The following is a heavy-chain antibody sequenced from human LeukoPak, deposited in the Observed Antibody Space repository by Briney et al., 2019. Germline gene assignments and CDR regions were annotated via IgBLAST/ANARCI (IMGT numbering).Heavy chain of an antibody. CDR3: ARGSDLASYNELEY. CDR1: GFTPSAFA. J-gene: IGHJ4*02. Sequence: PGGSLRLSCTASGFTPSAFAMSWVRQAPGKELEWVSGSTGSVEYYASSVKGRFTISRDDSKNTLYLQMNSLGAEDTATYYCARGSDLASYNELEYWGQGTLVTVSS. V-gene: IGHV3-23*01. CDR2: STGSVE. D-gene: IGHD2-21*01.